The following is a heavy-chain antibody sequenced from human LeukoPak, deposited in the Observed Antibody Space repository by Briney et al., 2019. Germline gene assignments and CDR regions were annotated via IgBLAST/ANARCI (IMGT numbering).Heavy chain of an antibody. CDR1: GFRFSSYA. J-gene: IGHJ4*02. D-gene: IGHD3-22*01. Sequence: GGSLRLACAASGFRFSSYAMSWVRQAPGKGLEWVSAISGSGVSTYYADSVKGRFTISRDNAKNTLYLQMNRLGAEDTAVYYCGTTYYYDRSGYVGYWGQGTLVTVSS. CDR2: ISGSGVST. V-gene: IGHV3-23*01. CDR3: GTTYYYDRSGYVGY.